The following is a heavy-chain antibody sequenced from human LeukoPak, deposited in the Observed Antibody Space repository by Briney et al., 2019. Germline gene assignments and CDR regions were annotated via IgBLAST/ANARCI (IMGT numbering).Heavy chain of an antibody. CDR1: GGTFSSYA. V-gene: IGHV1-69*05. J-gene: IGHJ4*02. CDR2: IIPIFGTA. D-gene: IGHD2-2*01. Sequence: SVKVSCKASGGTFSSYAISWVRQAPGQGLEWMGGIIPIFGTANYAQKFQGRVTITTDESTSTAYMELSSLRSEDTAVYYCVKGGQLLHFDYWGQGTLVTVSS. CDR3: VKGGQLLHFDY.